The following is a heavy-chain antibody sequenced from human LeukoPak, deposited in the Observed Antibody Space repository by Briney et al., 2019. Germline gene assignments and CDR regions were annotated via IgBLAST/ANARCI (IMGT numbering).Heavy chain of an antibody. CDR1: GGSISSSSYY. CDR3: ARPGIAARFPFDASDI. V-gene: IGHV4-39*01. J-gene: IGHJ3*02. Sequence: SETLSLTSTVSGGSISSSSYYWGWIRQPPGKGLEWIGSIYYSGSTYYNPSLKSQVTISVDTSKNQFSLKLSSVTATDTAVYYCARPGIAARFPFDASDIWGQGTMVTVSS. CDR2: IYYSGST. D-gene: IGHD6-6*01.